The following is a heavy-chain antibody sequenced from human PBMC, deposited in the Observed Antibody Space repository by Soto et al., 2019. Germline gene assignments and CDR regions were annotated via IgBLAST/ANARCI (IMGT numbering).Heavy chain of an antibody. J-gene: IGHJ5*02. CDR2: INHSGST. CDR1: GGSFSGYY. Sequence: SSETLSLTCAVYGGSFSGYYWSWIRQPPGKGLEWIGEINHSGSTNYNPSLKSRVTISVDTSKNQFSLKLSSVTAADTAVYYCARGRTPAAIAYWFDPWGQGTLVTVSS. D-gene: IGHD2-2*01. V-gene: IGHV4-34*01. CDR3: ARGRTPAAIAYWFDP.